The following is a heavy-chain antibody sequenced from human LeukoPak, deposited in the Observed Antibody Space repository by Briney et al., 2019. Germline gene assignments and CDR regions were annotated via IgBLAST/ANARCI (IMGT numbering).Heavy chain of an antibody. CDR3: ARRYFDY. V-gene: IGHV3-7*01. CDR1: GFTFSSYW. J-gene: IGHJ4*02. CDR2: IRQDGSEK. Sequence: GGSLRLSCVASGFTFSSYWMSWDRQAPGKGLEWVANIRQDGSEKYYVDSVKGRFTISRDNAKNSLYLQMNSLRAEDTAVYYCARRYFDYWGQGTLVTVSS.